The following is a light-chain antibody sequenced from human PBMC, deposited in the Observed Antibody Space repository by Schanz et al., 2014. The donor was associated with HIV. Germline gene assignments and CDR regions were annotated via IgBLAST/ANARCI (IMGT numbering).Light chain of an antibody. CDR1: SSDVGGYNY. Sequence: QSVLTQPASVSGSPGQSITISCTGTSSDVGGYNYVSWYQHHPGKAPKLMIYEGSKRPSGVSSRFSGSKSGNTASLTISGLQAEDEADYYCGSYTFASTPYVFGSGTKLTVL. V-gene: IGLV2-14*01. CDR3: GSYTFASTPYV. J-gene: IGLJ1*01. CDR2: EGS.